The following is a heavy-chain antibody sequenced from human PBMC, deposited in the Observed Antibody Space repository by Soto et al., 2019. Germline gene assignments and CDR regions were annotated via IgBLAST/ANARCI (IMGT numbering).Heavy chain of an antibody. CDR2: ISSSSSYI. D-gene: IGHD4-4*01. J-gene: IGHJ4*02. V-gene: IGHV3-21*01. CDR1: GFTFSSYS. CDR3: ARPVTTVTTHQFDY. Sequence: PGGSLRVSCAASGFTFSSYSMNWVRHAPGKGLEWVSSISSSSSYIYYADSVKGRFTISRDNAKNSLYLQMNSLRAEDTAVYYCARPVTTVTTHQFDYWGQGTLVTVSS.